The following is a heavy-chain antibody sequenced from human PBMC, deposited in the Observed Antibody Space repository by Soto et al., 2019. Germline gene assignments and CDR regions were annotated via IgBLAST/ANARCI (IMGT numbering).Heavy chain of an antibody. Sequence: GGSLRLSCAASGFTFSSYAMSWVRQAPGKGLEWVSAISGSGGSTYYADSVKGRFTISRDNSKNTLYLQMNSLRAEDTAVYYCAKELGYCSGGSCYSREEDYWGQGTLVTVSS. CDR1: GFTFSSYA. V-gene: IGHV3-23*01. CDR3: AKELGYCSGGSCYSREEDY. CDR2: ISGSGGST. D-gene: IGHD2-15*01. J-gene: IGHJ4*02.